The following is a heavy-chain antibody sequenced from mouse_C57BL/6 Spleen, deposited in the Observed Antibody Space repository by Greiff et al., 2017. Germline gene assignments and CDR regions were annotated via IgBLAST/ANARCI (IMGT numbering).Heavy chain of an antibody. CDR2: ISYDGSN. D-gene: IGHD1-1*02. J-gene: IGHJ1*03. V-gene: IGHV3-6*01. Sequence: EVKLMESGPGLVKPSQSLSLTCSVTGYSITSGYYWNWIRQFPGNKLEWMGYISYDGSNNYNPSLKNRISITRDTSKNQFFLKLNSVTTEDTATYYCARDEDYGGYFDVWGTGTTVTVSS. CDR1: GYSITSGYY. CDR3: ARDEDYGGYFDV.